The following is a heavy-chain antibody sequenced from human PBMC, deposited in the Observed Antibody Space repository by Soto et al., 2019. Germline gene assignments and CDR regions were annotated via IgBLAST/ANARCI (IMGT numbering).Heavy chain of an antibody. CDR1: GYRFTSHW. Sequence: PGQSLKISCKGSGYRFTSHWIGRVRQKTGKGLEWMGTIYPGDSDTRYSPSFQGQVTISADKSISTAYLQWSSLKASDTAMYYCARHMEAAAGQFYYYYGMDVWGQGTTVTVSS. CDR2: IYPGDSDT. CDR3: ARHMEAAAGQFYYYYGMDV. V-gene: IGHV5-51*01. J-gene: IGHJ6*02. D-gene: IGHD6-13*01.